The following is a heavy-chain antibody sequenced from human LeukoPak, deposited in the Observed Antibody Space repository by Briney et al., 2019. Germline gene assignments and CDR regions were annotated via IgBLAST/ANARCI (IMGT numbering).Heavy chain of an antibody. J-gene: IGHJ4*02. V-gene: IGHV1-2*04. CDR2: INPNSGGT. CDR3: ARGGLSEEYYFNY. Sequence: GASVKVSCKASGYTFTGYYMHWVRQAPGQGLEWMGWINPNSGGTNYAQKFQGWVTMTRDTSISTAYMELSRLRSDDTAVYYCARGGLSEEYYFNYWGQGTLVTVSS. D-gene: IGHD2-15*01. CDR1: GYTFTGYY.